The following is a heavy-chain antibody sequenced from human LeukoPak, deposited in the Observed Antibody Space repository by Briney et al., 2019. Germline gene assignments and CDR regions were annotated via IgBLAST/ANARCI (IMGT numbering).Heavy chain of an antibody. V-gene: IGHV3-30*02. Sequence: GGSLRLSCAASGFTFNFFGMHWVRQAPGKGLEWVAFTRYDGSYKRYIDSVNGRFTISRDNSKNTLYLQMNSLRVEETAVYSCAKGRVARGFNDPFDIWGQGTMVTVSS. J-gene: IGHJ3*02. CDR1: GFTFNFFG. CDR2: TRYDGSYK. CDR3: AKGRVARGFNDPFDI. D-gene: IGHD3-3*01.